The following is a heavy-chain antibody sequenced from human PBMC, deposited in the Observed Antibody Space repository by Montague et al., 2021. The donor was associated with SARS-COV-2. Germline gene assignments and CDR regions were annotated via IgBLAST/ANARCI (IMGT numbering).Heavy chain of an antibody. CDR2: VYKSGRT. Sequence: SETRSLTCTVSGGSISSSTYYWSWIRQPAGKGLEWIGSVYKSGRTYSNPSLRSRLTLSVDTSKNHFSLTLTSVTAADTAVYYCARQGLAVITVVGVDTPRGGFDIWGQGTMVTVSS. D-gene: IGHD3-22*01. J-gene: IGHJ3*02. CDR3: ARQGLAVITVVGVDTPRGGFDI. V-gene: IGHV4-39*01. CDR1: GGSISSSTYY.